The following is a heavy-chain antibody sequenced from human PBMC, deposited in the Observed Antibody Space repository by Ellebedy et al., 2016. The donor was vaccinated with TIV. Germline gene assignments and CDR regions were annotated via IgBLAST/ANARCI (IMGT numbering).Heavy chain of an antibody. J-gene: IGHJ4*02. Sequence: SGPTLVKPTQTLTLTCTFSGFSLSSSGVGVGWIRQPPGKALEWLAIIYWDDDKRYSPSLQSRLTITKDTPKNQVILTMTNMDHVDTATYYCLYRRAQRFLFTTFSDYWGQGTLVTVSS. V-gene: IGHV2-5*02. CDR2: IYWDDDK. CDR3: LYRRAQRFLFTTFSDY. D-gene: IGHD6-25*01. CDR1: GFSLSSSGVG.